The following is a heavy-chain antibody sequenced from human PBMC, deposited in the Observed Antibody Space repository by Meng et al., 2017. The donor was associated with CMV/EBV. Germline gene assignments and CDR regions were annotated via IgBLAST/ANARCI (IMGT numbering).Heavy chain of an antibody. CDR3: ARDLDSSGYYHHFDY. CDR2: ISAYNGNT. D-gene: IGHD3-22*01. Sequence: ASVKVSCKASGYTFTSYGISWVRQAPGQGLEWMGWISAYNGNTNYAQKLQGRVTMTTDTSTSTAYMELRSLGSDDTAVYYCARDLDSSGYYHHFDYWGQGTLVTVSS. J-gene: IGHJ4*02. CDR1: GYTFTSYG. V-gene: IGHV1-18*01.